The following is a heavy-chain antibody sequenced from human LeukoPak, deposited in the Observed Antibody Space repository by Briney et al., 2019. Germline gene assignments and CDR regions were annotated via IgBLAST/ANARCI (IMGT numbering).Heavy chain of an antibody. V-gene: IGHV5-51*01. CDR3: ARADYDFWSGYYRGDWFDP. CDR2: IYPGDSDT. Sequence: GESLKISCKGSGYSFTSYWIGWVRQMPGKGLEWMGIIYPGDSDTRYSPSFQGQVTISADKSISTAYLQWSSLRSDDTAVYYCARADYDFWSGYYRGDWFDPWGQGTLVTVPS. D-gene: IGHD3-3*01. CDR1: GYSFTSYW. J-gene: IGHJ5*02.